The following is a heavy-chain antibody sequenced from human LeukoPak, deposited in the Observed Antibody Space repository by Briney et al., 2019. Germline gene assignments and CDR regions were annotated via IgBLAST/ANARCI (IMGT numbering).Heavy chain of an antibody. J-gene: IGHJ4*02. V-gene: IGHV4-59*01. D-gene: IGHD6-19*01. CDR3: ARGSSGWYGYYFDY. CDR1: GGSISSYY. Sequence: SETLSHTCTVSGGSISSYYWNWIRQPPGKGLEYIGYIYYSGSTNYNPSLKSRITISVDTSKNQFSLKLNSVTAADTAVYYCARGSSGWYGYYFDYWGQGTLVTVSS. CDR2: IYYSGST.